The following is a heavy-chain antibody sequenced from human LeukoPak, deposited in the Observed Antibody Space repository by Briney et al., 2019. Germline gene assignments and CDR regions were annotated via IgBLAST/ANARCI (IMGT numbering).Heavy chain of an antibody. J-gene: IGHJ4*02. CDR1: GFTCTSSA. CDR2: IVVGSGNT. CDR3: AAGDVNGSGSYSVPDFDY. D-gene: IGHD3-10*01. V-gene: IGHV1-58*01. Sequence: GASVKVSCKASGFTCTSSAVQWVRQARGQRLEWIGWIVVGSGNTNYAQKFQERVTITRDMSTSTAYMELSSLRSEDTAVYYCAAGDVNGSGSYSVPDFDYWGQGTLVTVSS.